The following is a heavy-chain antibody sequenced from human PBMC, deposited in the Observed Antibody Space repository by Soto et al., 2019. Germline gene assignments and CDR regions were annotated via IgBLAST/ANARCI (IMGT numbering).Heavy chain of an antibody. D-gene: IGHD3-10*01. CDR1: GGSISSYY. Sequence: QVQLQESGPGLVKPSETLSLSCTVSGGSISSYYWSWIRQPPGKGMEWIGYVHHSWGSTYNPSLPSRVAISLDTSKSQFSLKRTSVTATDTAVYYCARQGFGALHGLVDVWGQGTTVTVSS. V-gene: IGHV4-59*08. CDR3: ARQGFGALHGLVDV. J-gene: IGHJ6*02. CDR2: VHHSWGS.